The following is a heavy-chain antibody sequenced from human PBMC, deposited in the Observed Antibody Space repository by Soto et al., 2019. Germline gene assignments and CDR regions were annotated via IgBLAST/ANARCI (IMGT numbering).Heavy chain of an antibody. V-gene: IGHV4-39*01. CDR2: IYYSGST. J-gene: IGHJ4*02. CDR3: ARQSVGATGDFDY. D-gene: IGHD1-26*01. Sequence: SETLSLTCTVSGGSISSSSHYWGWIRQPPGKGLEWIGSIYYSGSTYYNPSLKSRVTISVDTSKNQFSLKLSSVTAADTAVYYCARQSVGATGDFDYWGQGTLVTVSS. CDR1: GGSISSSSHY.